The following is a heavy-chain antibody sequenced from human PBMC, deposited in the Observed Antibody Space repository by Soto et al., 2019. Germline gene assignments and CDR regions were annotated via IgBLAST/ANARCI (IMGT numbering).Heavy chain of an antibody. V-gene: IGHV3-23*01. CDR2: ISGSGGST. J-gene: IGHJ6*02. Sequence: PGGSLRLSCAASGFTFSSYAMSWVRQAPGKGLEWVSAISGSGGSTYYADSVKGRFTISRDNSKNTLYLQMNSLRAEDTAVYYCAKRPADIRGSYYYYGMDVWGQGTTVTVSS. D-gene: IGHD2-2*02. CDR1: GFTFSSYA. CDR3: AKRPADIRGSYYYYGMDV.